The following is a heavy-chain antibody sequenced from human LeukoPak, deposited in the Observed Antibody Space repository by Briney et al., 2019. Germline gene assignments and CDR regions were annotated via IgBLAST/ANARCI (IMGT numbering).Heavy chain of an antibody. Sequence: GASVKVSCKASGYTFTGYYMHWVRQAPGQGLEWMGWINPNSGGTKYAQNFQYRVTMTRDTSISTAYMELNRLRSDDTAVYYCARDGWEPYWGQGTLVTVSS. D-gene: IGHD1-26*01. CDR3: ARDGWEPY. V-gene: IGHV1-2*02. J-gene: IGHJ4*02. CDR1: GYTFTGYY. CDR2: INPNSGGT.